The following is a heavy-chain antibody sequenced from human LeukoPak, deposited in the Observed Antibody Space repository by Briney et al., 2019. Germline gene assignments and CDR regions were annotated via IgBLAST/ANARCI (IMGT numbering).Heavy chain of an antibody. D-gene: IGHD2-2*01. J-gene: IGHJ5*02. V-gene: IGHV3-30*02. CDR1: GFTFSSYS. CDR2: IPYDGSNK. CDR3: AKEYQPNWFDP. Sequence: GGSLRLSCAASGFTFSSYSMNWVRQTPGKGLEWVAFIPYDGSNKYYADSVKGRFTISRDNSRNTLYLQMNSLRAEDTAVYYCAKEYQPNWFDPWGQGTLVTVSS.